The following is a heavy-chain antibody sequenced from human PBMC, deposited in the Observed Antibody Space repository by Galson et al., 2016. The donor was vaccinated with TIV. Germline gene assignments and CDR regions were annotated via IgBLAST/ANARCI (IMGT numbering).Heavy chain of an antibody. D-gene: IGHD3-16*01. Sequence: SVKVSCKASGYSFINHDINWVRQATGQGLEWMGWMNPYSGNTGYAQKFQGRVTMTRETAISTAYMELNSLTSEDTAVNYCARAVGGNWFDPWGQGTLVTVSS. CDR1: GYSFINHD. V-gene: IGHV1-8*02. CDR3: ARAVGGNWFDP. J-gene: IGHJ5*02. CDR2: MNPYSGNT.